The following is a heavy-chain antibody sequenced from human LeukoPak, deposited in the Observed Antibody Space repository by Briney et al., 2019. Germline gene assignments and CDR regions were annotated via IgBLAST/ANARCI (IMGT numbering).Heavy chain of an antibody. V-gene: IGHV1-2*02. CDR3: ARADRLHGGPYLIGP. D-gene: IGHD2-21*01. CDR1: GYSFTDYY. Sequence: SVKVSCKTSGYSFTDYYMHWVRQAPGQGLEWMGWINPNSGGTSSARKFQGRVTMTRDTSITTVYMEVSWLTSDDPAIYYCARADRLHGGPYLIGPWGQGTLVTVSS. CDR2: INPNSGGT. J-gene: IGHJ5*02.